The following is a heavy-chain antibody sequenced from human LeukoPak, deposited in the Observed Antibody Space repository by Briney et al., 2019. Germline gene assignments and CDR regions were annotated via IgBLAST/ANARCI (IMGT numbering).Heavy chain of an antibody. CDR1: GFTFSSYA. J-gene: IGHJ4*02. V-gene: IGHV3-30-3*01. CDR2: ISYDGSNK. Sequence: GGSLRLSCAASGFTFSSYAMHWVRQAPGKGLEWVAVISYDGSNKYYADSVKGRFTISRDNSKNTLYLQMNSLRAEDTAVYYCAKPKVVPAAPFDYWGQGTLVTVSS. CDR3: AKPKVVPAAPFDY. D-gene: IGHD2-2*01.